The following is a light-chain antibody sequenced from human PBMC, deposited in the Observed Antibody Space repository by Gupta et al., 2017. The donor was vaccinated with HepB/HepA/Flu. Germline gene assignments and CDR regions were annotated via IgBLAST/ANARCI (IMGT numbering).Light chain of an antibody. CDR2: GAS. Sequence: QMTESPSSLSASVGDRVTIACRASHDISTYLNWYQQKSGRAPTVLISGASNLESGVSSRFSGSGSGTDFTLTITNLQPDDFATYYCQQSYSFPTTFGQGTKLEV. CDR1: HDISTY. J-gene: IGKJ2*01. CDR3: QQSYSFPTT. V-gene: IGKV1-39*01.